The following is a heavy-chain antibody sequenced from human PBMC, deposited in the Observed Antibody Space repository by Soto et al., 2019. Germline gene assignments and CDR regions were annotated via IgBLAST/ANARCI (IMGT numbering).Heavy chain of an antibody. V-gene: IGHV3-23*01. J-gene: IGHJ6*02. CDR2: ISGSGGIT. D-gene: IGHD3-10*01. Sequence: ELQLLESGGGLVQPGGSLRLSCIASGFTFSSYAMTWVRQAPGKGLEWVSDISGSGGITYYADSVKGRFTISRDNSKNTLNLQMNSLRADDTAVYYCARARRGAPYYYGMDVWGQGTTVTVSS. CDR1: GFTFSSYA. CDR3: ARARRGAPYYYGMDV.